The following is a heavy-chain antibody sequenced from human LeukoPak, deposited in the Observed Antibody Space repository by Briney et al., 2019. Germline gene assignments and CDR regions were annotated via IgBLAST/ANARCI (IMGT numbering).Heavy chain of an antibody. CDR2: ISAGGSTT. J-gene: IGHJ4*02. CDR3: AKKQPGNYPIDY. Sequence: GGSLSLSCAASGFTFSSYAMTWVRQAPGGGLEWVSAISAGGSTTYYTDSVQGRFTLSRDNSKNTLYLQMSTLRAEDTAVYYCAKKQPGNYPIDYWGQGTLVTVSS. V-gene: IGHV3-23*01. D-gene: IGHD1-7*01. CDR1: GFTFSSYA.